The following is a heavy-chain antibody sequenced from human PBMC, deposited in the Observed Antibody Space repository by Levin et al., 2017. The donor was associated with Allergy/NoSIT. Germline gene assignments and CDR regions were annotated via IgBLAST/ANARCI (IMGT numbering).Heavy chain of an antibody. V-gene: IGHV3-21*01. CDR3: ARDTGSWSYYFDY. D-gene: IGHD6-13*01. Sequence: GGSLRLSCAASGFTFSSYSMNWVRQAPGKGLEWVSSISSSSSYIYYADSVKGRFTISRDNAKNSLYLQMNSLRAEDTAVYYCARDTGSWSYYFDYWGQGTLVTVSS. CDR2: ISSSSSYI. CDR1: GFTFSSYS. J-gene: IGHJ4*02.